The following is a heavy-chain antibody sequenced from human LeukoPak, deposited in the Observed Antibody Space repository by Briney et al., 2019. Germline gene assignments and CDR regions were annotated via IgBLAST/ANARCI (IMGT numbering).Heavy chain of an antibody. Sequence: PGGSLRLSCEVSGFTFSDSWMHWVRQTPGKGLVWVSRMYGDMREISYADSVKGRFTISRDNAKNTVYLRMHGLRGDDTAVYYCARDLGLRGPTWGQGTLVTVSS. CDR3: ARDLGLRGPT. V-gene: IGHV3-74*01. CDR1: GFTFSDSW. D-gene: IGHD5-12*01. CDR2: MYGDMREI. J-gene: IGHJ5*02.